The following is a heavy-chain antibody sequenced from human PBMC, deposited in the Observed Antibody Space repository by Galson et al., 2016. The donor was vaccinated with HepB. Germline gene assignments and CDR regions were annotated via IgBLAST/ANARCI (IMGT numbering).Heavy chain of an antibody. CDR2: ISSASSTI. J-gene: IGHJ4*02. D-gene: IGHD5-18*01. CDR3: AREKTATIDY. CDR1: GFTFSSYS. V-gene: IGHV3-48*02. Sequence: SLRLSCAASGFTFSSYSMNWVRRAPGKGLEWVSYISSASSTIYYAGSVKGRFTISRDNAKNSLYLQMNSLRDEDTAVYYCAREKTATIDYWGQGTLVTVSS.